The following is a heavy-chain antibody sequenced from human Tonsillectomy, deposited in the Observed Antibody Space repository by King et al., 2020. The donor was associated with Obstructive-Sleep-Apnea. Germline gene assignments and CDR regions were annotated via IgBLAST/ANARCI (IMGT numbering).Heavy chain of an antibody. CDR2: IYTSGST. Sequence: QLQESGPGLVKPSETLSLTCTVSGGSISSYYWSWIRQPAGKGLEWIGRIYTSGSTNYNPSLKSLVTMSVDTYKNQFSLKLSSVTAADTAVYYCARGYCSGGSCVSYNWFDPWGQGTLVTVSS. CDR3: ARGYCSGGSCVSYNWFDP. CDR1: GGSISSYY. V-gene: IGHV4-4*07. J-gene: IGHJ5*02. D-gene: IGHD2-15*01.